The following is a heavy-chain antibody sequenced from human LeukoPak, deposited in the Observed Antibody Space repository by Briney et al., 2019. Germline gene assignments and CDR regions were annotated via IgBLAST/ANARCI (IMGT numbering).Heavy chain of an antibody. CDR2: IYHSGST. Sequence: SQTLSLTCTVSGGSISSGGYYWSWIRQPPGKGLEWIGYIYHSGSTYYNPSLKSRVTISVDRSKNQFSPKLSSVTAADTAVYYCARGQLELIDYWGQGTLVTVSS. CDR1: GGSISSGGYY. V-gene: IGHV4-30-2*01. J-gene: IGHJ4*02. D-gene: IGHD1-1*01. CDR3: ARGQLELIDY.